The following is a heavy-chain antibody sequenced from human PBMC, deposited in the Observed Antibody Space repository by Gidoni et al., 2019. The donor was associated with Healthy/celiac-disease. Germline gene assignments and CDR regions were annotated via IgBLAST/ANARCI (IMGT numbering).Heavy chain of an antibody. CDR1: GFITCRYA. CDR2: ISGSGGST. Sequence: EVLLLVSGAGWVEPGGYLRLSCSASGFITCRYAMCWVVQPPGKGLELVSAISGSGGSTYYADSVKGRFTISRDNSKNTLYLQMNSLRAEDTAVYYCAKDRTLGYCSSTSCYAGLGWFDPWGQGTLVTVSS. V-gene: IGHV3-23*01. CDR3: AKDRTLGYCSSTSCYAGLGWFDP. D-gene: IGHD2-2*01. J-gene: IGHJ5*02.